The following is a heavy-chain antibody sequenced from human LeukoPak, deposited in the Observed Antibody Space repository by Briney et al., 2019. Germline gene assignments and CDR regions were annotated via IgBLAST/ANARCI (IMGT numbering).Heavy chain of an antibody. CDR3: AREFQYYSGFDY. Sequence: GGSLRLSCVASGFTLSSYWMHSVRQAPGKGLVCVSRIKSDGSSTSYADSVKGRFTISRDNAKNTVYLQMNSLRAEDTAVYYCAREFQYYSGFDYWGQGTLVTVSS. CDR1: GFTLSSYW. D-gene: IGHD2-15*01. V-gene: IGHV3-74*01. CDR2: IKSDGSST. J-gene: IGHJ4*02.